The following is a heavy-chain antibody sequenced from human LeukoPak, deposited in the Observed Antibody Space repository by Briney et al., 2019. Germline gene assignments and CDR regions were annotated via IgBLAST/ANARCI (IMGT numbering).Heavy chain of an antibody. D-gene: IGHD1-1*01. Sequence: AESLRLTCAASGFTISSYSMSWVRQPPGKGLEWVSGISGSGDTTYNADPVKGRFTISNDNYRNTLYLQMNSVRADDSSLYYCARVRASNWDHFDSWGQGTLVTVSS. J-gene: IGHJ4*02. CDR1: GFTISSYS. V-gene: IGHV3-23*01. CDR3: ARVRASNWDHFDS. CDR2: ISGSGDTT.